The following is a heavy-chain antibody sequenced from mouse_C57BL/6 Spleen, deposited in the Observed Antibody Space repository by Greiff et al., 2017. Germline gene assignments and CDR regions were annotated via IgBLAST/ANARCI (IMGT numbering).Heavy chain of an antibody. Sequence: VQLQQSGPELVKPGASVKISCKASGYAFSSSWMNWVKQRPGRGLEGIGRIYPGDGDTNYTGKFKGKATLPSDKSYSTAYIQLSSLTSEDSAVYFCARTLYYYGSSHSMDYWGQGTSVTVSS. CDR2: IYPGDGDT. V-gene: IGHV1-82*01. J-gene: IGHJ4*01. CDR1: GYAFSSSW. D-gene: IGHD1-1*01. CDR3: ARTLYYYGSSHSMDY.